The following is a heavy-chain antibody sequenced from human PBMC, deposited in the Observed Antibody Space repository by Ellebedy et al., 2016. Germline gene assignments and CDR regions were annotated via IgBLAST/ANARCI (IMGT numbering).Heavy chain of an antibody. Sequence: SETLSLXCTVSSGSITTTTYYWGWIRQSPGKGLEWIGNIYYSGSAYYNPSLKSRVIISVDSSKNQFSLKLSSVTAADTAVYYCASCGTDYHYGLDVWGQGTTVTGSS. D-gene: IGHD1-26*01. CDR2: IYYSGSA. CDR1: SGSITTTTYY. CDR3: ASCGTDYHYGLDV. J-gene: IGHJ6*02. V-gene: IGHV4-39*07.